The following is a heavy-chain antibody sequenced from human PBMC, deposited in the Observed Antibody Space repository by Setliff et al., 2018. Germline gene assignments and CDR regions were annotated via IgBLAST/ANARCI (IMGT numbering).Heavy chain of an antibody. CDR1: GFTLNSYD. Sequence: GGSLRLSCAASGFTLNSYDMHWVRQAPGKGLEWVSAISGSGGSTYYADSVKGRFTISRDNSKNTLYLQMNSLRAEDTAVYYCAKGGTTITIFGVVITDAFDIWGQGTMVTVSS. D-gene: IGHD3-3*01. J-gene: IGHJ3*02. CDR2: ISGSGGST. CDR3: AKGGTTITIFGVVITDAFDI. V-gene: IGHV3-23*01.